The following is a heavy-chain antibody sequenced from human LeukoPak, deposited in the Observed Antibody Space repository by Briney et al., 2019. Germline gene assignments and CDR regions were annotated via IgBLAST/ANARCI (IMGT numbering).Heavy chain of an antibody. CDR1: GFTFSSYA. V-gene: IGHV3-23*01. Sequence: PGGSLRLSCAASGFTFSSYAMSWVREAPGKGLEWVSAISGSGGSTYYADSVKGRFTISRDNSKNTLYLQMNSLRAEDTAVYYCAKDIAAVIPYNWFDPWGQGTLVTVSS. CDR3: AKDIAAVIPYNWFDP. CDR2: ISGSGGST. D-gene: IGHD6-13*01. J-gene: IGHJ5*02.